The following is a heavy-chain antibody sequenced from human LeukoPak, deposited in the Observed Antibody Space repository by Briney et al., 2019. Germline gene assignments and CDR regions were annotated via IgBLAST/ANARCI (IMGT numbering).Heavy chain of an antibody. V-gene: IGHV1-2*02. J-gene: IGHJ4*02. Sequence: ASVKVSCKASGYTFTGYYMHWVRQAPGQGLEWMGWINPNSGGTNYAQKFQGRVTMTRDTSISTAYMELSRLRSDDTAVYYCARDPGIAAAGTNFDYWGQGTLVTVSP. CDR3: ARDPGIAAAGTNFDY. D-gene: IGHD6-13*01. CDR1: GYTFTGYY. CDR2: INPNSGGT.